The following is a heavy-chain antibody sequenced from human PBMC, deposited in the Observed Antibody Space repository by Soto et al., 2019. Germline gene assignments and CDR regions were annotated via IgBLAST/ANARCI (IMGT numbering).Heavy chain of an antibody. V-gene: IGHV3-33*01. CDR2: IWYDGSNK. CDR1: GFTFSSYG. J-gene: IGHJ4*02. CDR3: ARDQAVVVTAILGY. Sequence: QVQLVESGGGVVQPGRSLRLSCAASGFTFSSYGMHWVRQAPGKGLEWVAVIWYDGSNKYYADSVKGRFTISRDNSKNTLYLQMNRLRAEDTAVYYCARDQAVVVTAILGYWGQGTLVTVSS. D-gene: IGHD2-21*02.